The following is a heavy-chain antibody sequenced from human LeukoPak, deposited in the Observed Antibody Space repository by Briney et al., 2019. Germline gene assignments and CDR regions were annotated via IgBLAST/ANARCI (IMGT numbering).Heavy chain of an antibody. J-gene: IGHJ4*02. V-gene: IGHV4-61*01. D-gene: IGHD6-13*01. CDR2: IYYSGST. CDR3: ARGGSSWPYYFDY. CDR1: GYSISSGYY. Sequence: SETLSLTCTVSGYSISSGYYWSWIRQPPGKGLEWIGYIYYSGSTNYNPSLKSRVTISVDTSKNQFSLKLSSVTAADTAVYYCARGGSSWPYYFDYWGQGTLVTVSS.